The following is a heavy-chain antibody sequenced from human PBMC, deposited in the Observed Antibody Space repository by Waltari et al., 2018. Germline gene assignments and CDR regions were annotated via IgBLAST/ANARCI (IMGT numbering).Heavy chain of an antibody. J-gene: IGHJ4*02. CDR2: IKTDGSET. CDR1: GFPFSSPW. CDR3: AIGGVETSWYWRY. V-gene: IGHV3-7*01. D-gene: IGHD6-13*01. Sequence: EVQVVESGGGLVQPWGALGLSCAASGFPFSSPWMTWVRQAPGKGLEWVANIKTDGSETYYVDSVKGRFTISRDNTKNSLYLQMSSLRAEDTAVYYCAIGGVETSWYWRYWGQGTLVTVSS.